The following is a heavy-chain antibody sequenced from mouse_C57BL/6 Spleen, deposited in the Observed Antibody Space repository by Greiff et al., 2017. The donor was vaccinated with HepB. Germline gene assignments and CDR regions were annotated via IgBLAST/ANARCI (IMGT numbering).Heavy chain of an antibody. D-gene: IGHD2-3*01. CDR1: GYTFTSYW. J-gene: IGHJ3*01. CDR2: IDPSDSYT. Sequence: VQLQQSGAELVKPGASVKLSCKASGYTFTSYWMQWVKQRPGQGLEWIGEIDPSDSYTNYNQKFKGKATLTVDTSSSTAYMQLSSLTSEDSAVYDCARGGSDGSSWFAYWGQGTLVTVSA. V-gene: IGHV1-50*01. CDR3: ARGGSDGSSWFAY.